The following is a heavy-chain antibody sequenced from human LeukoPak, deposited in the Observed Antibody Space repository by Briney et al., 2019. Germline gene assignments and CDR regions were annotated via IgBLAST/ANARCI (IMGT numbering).Heavy chain of an antibody. V-gene: IGHV1-2*06. CDR3: AREIVAGTNFDY. J-gene: IGHJ4*02. D-gene: IGHD6-19*01. CDR2: INPNSGGT. CDR1: GYTFTGYY. Sequence: ASVKVSCKASGYTFTGYYMHWVRQAPGQGLEWMGRINPNSGGTNYAQKFQGRVTMTRDQSISTAYMELRRLRSDDTAVYYCAREIVAGTNFDYWGQGTLVTVSS.